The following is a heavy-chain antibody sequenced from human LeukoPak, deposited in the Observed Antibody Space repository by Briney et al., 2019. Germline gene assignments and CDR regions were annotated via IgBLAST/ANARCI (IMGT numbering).Heavy chain of an antibody. CDR2: IYHSGST. V-gene: IGHV4-38-2*01. CDR3: ASAPGDFWSGYPDYFDY. D-gene: IGHD3-3*01. Sequence: PSETLSLTCAVSGYSISSGYYWGWIRQPPGKGLEWIGSIYHSGSTYYNPSLKSRVTISVDTSKNQFSLKLSSVTAADTAVYYCASAPGDFWSGYPDYFDYRGQGTLVTVSS. J-gene: IGHJ4*02. CDR1: GYSISSGYY.